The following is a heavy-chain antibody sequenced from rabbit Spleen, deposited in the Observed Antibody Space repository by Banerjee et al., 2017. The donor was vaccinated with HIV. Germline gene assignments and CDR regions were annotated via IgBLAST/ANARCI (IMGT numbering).Heavy chain of an antibody. V-gene: IGHV1S40*01. CDR3: ARDLVAVIGWNFNL. CDR1: GVSFSNYNF. Sequence: LVEYGGDLVQPGASLTLTCTASGVSFSNYNFMCWVRQAPGKGLEWIACINIVTGKAVYATWAKGRFIMSRTSSTTVTLQMTSLTAADTATYFCARDLVAVIGWNFNLWGQGTLVTVS. J-gene: IGHJ4*01. CDR2: INIVTGKA. D-gene: IGHD1-1*01.